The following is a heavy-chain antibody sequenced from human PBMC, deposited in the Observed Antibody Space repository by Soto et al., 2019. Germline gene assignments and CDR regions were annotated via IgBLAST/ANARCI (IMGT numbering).Heavy chain of an antibody. V-gene: IGHV4-38-2*02. CDR2: VYYGEKT. Sequence: SESLSLTCTGSGDPMTSHYYWIWLRQSRGQAAEGIGSVYYGEKTYYNPSLKGRVTISADMSDKKFFLRLTSVTTAETAMYYCVRHKNSCCLSGDCHNNGLDLWGRGTWVTVSS. J-gene: IGHJ4*01. CDR1: GDPMTSHYY. D-gene: IGHD2-21*02. CDR3: VRHKNSCCLSGDCHNNGLDL.